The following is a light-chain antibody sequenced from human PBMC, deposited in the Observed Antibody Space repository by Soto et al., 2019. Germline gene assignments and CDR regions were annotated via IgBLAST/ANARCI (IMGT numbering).Light chain of an antibody. J-gene: IGKJ5*01. Sequence: EIVLTQSPATLSLSPGERATLSYRASQSVSSYLAWYQQKPGQAPRLLIYGTSTRATGVPARFSGSGSGTEFTLTISNLQPEDFAVYYCQQRSNWPSITFGQGTRLEIK. CDR1: QSVSSY. CDR3: QQRSNWPSIT. CDR2: GTS. V-gene: IGKV3-11*01.